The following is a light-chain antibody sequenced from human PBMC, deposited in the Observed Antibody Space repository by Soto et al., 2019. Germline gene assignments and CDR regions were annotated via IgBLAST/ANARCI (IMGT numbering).Light chain of an antibody. CDR1: QSIGNW. J-gene: IGKJ1*01. V-gene: IGKV1-5*01. CDR3: QQYNRYPTWT. CDR2: DAS. Sequence: DIQMTQSPSTLSASVGDRVTITCRASQSIGNWLAWYQQKPGKAPKLVIYDASSLESGVPSRFSGSGSGTECTLTISSLQPDDFATYYCQQYNRYPTWTFGQGTKVEIE.